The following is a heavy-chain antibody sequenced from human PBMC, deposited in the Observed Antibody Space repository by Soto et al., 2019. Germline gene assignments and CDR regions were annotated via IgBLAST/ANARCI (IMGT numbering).Heavy chain of an antibody. V-gene: IGHV3-74*01. J-gene: IGHJ4*02. CDR3: FRVGGFDATPAY. CDR1: GFSFSRHW. CDR2: IDNAAIGT. Sequence: EVQLVESGGGSVQPGGSLRLSCVVSGFSFSRHWMHWVRQVPGKGLEWVARIDNAAIGTSYADSVRGRFTISRDNTRSTLSREMKSLRVNDRGIIFCFRVGGFDATPAYWGQGTLVTVSS. D-gene: IGHD1-26*01.